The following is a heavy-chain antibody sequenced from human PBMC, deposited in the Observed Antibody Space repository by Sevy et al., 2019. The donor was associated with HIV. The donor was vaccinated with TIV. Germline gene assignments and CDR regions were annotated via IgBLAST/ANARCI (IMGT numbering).Heavy chain of an antibody. V-gene: IGHV3-48*03. J-gene: IGHJ3*02. CDR3: ARDLLYCSGGSCYSSDGSDI. D-gene: IGHD2-15*01. Sequence: GGSLRLSCAASGFTFSSYEMNWVRQAPGKGLEWVSYISSSGSTIYYADSVKGRFTISRDNAKNSLYLQMNSLRAEDTAVYYCARDLLYCSGGSCYSSDGSDIWGQGTMVTVSS. CDR1: GFTFSSYE. CDR2: ISSSGSTI.